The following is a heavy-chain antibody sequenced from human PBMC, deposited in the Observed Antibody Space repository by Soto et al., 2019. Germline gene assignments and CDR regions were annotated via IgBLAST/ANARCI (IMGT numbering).Heavy chain of an antibody. V-gene: IGHV1-58*01. J-gene: IGHJ4*02. CDR2: IVVGSGNT. D-gene: IGHD5-12*01. CDR3: AADDGYRYYFDY. Sequence: QMQLVQSGPEVKKPGTSVKVSCKASGFTFTSSAVQWVRQARGQRLEWIGWIVVGSGNTNYAQKFQERVTITRDMSTSTAYMELSSLRSEDTAVYYCAADDGYRYYFDYWGQGTLVTVSS. CDR1: GFTFTSSA.